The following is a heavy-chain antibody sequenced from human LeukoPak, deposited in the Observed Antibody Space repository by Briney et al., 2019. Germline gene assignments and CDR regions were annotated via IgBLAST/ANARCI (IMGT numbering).Heavy chain of an antibody. CDR3: ALSSGAFDSAGYFDY. CDR2: IYPNSSDS. V-gene: IGHV5-51*01. J-gene: IGHJ4*02. CDR1: GYSFTNYW. Sequence: PGDSLKISCKGSGYSFTNYWVGWVRQMPGKGLEWMGIIYPNSSDSRYSPSFRGQVTISVDRSITTAYLQWNSLKPSDTAMYYCALSSGAFDSAGYFDYWGQGTLVTVSS. D-gene: IGHD2-15*01.